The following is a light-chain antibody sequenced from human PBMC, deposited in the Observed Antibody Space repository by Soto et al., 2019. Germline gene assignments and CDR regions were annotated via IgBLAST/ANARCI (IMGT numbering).Light chain of an antibody. CDR2: AAS. Sequence: DIQLTQSPSSLSASVGDRVTITCRASQTISSYLNWYQQKPGKAPKLLIYAASSLQSGVPSRFSGSRSGTDFTLTISSLQPEDFATYYCQQSFSTLYTFGQGTKVDIK. J-gene: IGKJ2*01. CDR3: QQSFSTLYT. V-gene: IGKV1-39*01. CDR1: QTISSY.